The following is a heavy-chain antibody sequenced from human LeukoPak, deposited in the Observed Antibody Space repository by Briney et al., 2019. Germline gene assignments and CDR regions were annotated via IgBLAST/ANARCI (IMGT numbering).Heavy chain of an antibody. CDR1: GLSFSTFA. CDR3: ARASWVSSADAVR. CDR2: MKGTGDK. D-gene: IGHD3-16*01. J-gene: IGHJ4*02. Sequence: GGSLTLSCAASGLSFSTFAMSWVRQAPARGLEWLSSMKGTGDKYYADSVRGRFTLSRDDSGNTVYFHLNNLRVEDTAVYYCARASWVSSADAVRWGQGTVVTVSS. V-gene: IGHV3-23*01.